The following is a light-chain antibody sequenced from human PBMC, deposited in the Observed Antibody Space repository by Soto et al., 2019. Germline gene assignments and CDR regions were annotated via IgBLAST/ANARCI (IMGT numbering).Light chain of an antibody. Sequence: QSALTQPASVSGSPGQSITISCTGTSSDAGGYNYVSWYQQHPGKAPKLMIYEVSNRPSGVSNRFSGSKSGNTASLTISGLQAEDEADYYCSSYTSSSTYVVFGGGTQLTVL. CDR3: SSYTSSSTYVV. J-gene: IGLJ2*01. V-gene: IGLV2-14*01. CDR2: EVS. CDR1: SSDAGGYNY.